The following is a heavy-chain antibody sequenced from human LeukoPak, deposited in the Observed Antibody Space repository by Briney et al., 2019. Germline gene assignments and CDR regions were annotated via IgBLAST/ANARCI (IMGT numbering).Heavy chain of an antibody. CDR2: ISGSGGTT. D-gene: IGHD2-15*01. Sequence: GGSLSFSCAASGFIFSNYAMSWVRQAPGKGLEWVSAISGSGGTTNYADSVKGRFTFSRDNSKNTLYLQMNGLRGDDTAVYYCAKDRARYCSGGRCPRAFDIWGQGTMVTVSS. CDR1: GFIFSNYA. V-gene: IGHV3-23*01. J-gene: IGHJ3*02. CDR3: AKDRARYCSGGRCPRAFDI.